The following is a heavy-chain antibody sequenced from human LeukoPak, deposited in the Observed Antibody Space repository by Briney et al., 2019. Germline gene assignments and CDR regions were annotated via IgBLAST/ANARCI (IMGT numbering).Heavy chain of an antibody. Sequence: GGSLRLFCAASGFTFSSYWMSWVRQAPGKGLEWVANIKQDGSEKYYVDSVKGRFTISRDNAKNSLYLQMNSLRAEDTAVYYCARVMSGFLEVSGWYEDYWGQGTLVTVSS. D-gene: IGHD6-19*01. CDR3: ARVMSGFLEVSGWYEDY. J-gene: IGHJ4*02. V-gene: IGHV3-7*01. CDR2: IKQDGSEK. CDR1: GFTFSSYW.